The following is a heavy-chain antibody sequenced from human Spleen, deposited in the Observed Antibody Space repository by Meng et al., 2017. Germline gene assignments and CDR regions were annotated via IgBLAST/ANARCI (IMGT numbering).Heavy chain of an antibody. Sequence: GESLKISCAASGFTFSSYWMHWVRQTPGKGLVWVSRINTDGTTTTYADSVKGRFTISRDNAKNTLYLQMNSLRAEDTAVYYCARDRPNSVNYFDYWGQGTLVTVSS. CDR2: INTDGTTT. D-gene: IGHD4-23*01. J-gene: IGHJ4*02. V-gene: IGHV3-74*01. CDR3: ARDRPNSVNYFDY. CDR1: GFTFSSYW.